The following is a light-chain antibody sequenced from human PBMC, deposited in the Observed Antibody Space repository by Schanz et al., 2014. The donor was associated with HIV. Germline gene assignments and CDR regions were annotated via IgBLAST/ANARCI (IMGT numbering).Light chain of an antibody. V-gene: IGLV1-40*01. CDR1: GS. CDR2: GNS. CDR3: QSYDSSLSDSYV. Sequence: QSVLAQPASVSGAPGQRVTISCTGSGSIHWYQQLPGTAPKLLIYGNSHRPSGVPDRFSGSKSGTSASLAITGLQAEDEADYYCQSYDSSLSDSYVFGTGTKLTVL. J-gene: IGLJ1*01.